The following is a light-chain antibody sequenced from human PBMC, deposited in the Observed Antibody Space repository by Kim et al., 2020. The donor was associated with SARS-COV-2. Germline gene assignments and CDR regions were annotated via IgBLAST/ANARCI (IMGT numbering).Light chain of an antibody. CDR1: QGVSGY. CDR3: QQRSNWWT. CDR2: DAS. V-gene: IGKV3-11*01. Sequence: SLSPGERASLSCRSSQGVSGYLAWSHQKPGQAPRLLIYDASNRATGIPARFSGSGSGTDFPLSISSLEPEGFAVYYGQQRSNWWTFGQGSKVDIK. J-gene: IGKJ1*01.